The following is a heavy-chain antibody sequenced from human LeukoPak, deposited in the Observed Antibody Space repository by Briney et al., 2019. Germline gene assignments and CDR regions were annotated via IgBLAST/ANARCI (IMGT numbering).Heavy chain of an antibody. D-gene: IGHD3-22*01. CDR2: IYPGDSDT. J-gene: IGHJ4*02. Sequence: GESLKISCKGSGYTFTDYWIGWVRQMPGKGLEWMGIIYPGDSDTRYSPSFQGQVTISADKSISTAYLQWSSLKASDTAMYYCARHFHYYDSSGYSYYFDYWGQGTLVTVSS. CDR3: ARHFHYYDSSGYSYYFDY. V-gene: IGHV5-51*01. CDR1: GYTFTDYW.